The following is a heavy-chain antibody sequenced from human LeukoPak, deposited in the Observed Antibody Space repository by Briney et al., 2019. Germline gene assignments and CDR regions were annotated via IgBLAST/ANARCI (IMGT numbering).Heavy chain of an antibody. V-gene: IGHV3-21*01. CDR2: ISSSSSYI. CDR3: ASNSGSRTYYFDY. J-gene: IGHJ4*02. D-gene: IGHD3-10*01. CDR1: GFTFSSYS. Sequence: GGSLRLSCAASGFTFSSYSMNWVRQAPGKGLEWVSSISSSSSYIYYAVSVKGRFTISRDNAKNSLYLQMNSLRAEDTAVYYCASNSGSRTYYFDYWGQGTLVTVSS.